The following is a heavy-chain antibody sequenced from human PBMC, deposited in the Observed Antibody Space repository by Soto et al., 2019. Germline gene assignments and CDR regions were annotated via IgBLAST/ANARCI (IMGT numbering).Heavy chain of an antibody. CDR3: ARHGATNWGGFFVS. V-gene: IGHV4-59*08. CDR1: GASITTYY. CDR2: IYYSGHS. J-gene: IGHJ4*02. Sequence: QVQLQESGPGLVKPSETLSLTCNVSGASITTYYWSWIRQPPGKGLEWIGYIYYSGHSNYNPSLKSRDTISVDTSKNQFSLKLSSVTAADTAVYYCARHGATNWGGFFVSWGLGTLVSVSS. D-gene: IGHD7-27*01.